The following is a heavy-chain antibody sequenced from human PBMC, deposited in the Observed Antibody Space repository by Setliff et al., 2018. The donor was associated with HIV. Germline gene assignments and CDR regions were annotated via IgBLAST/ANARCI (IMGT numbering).Heavy chain of an antibody. V-gene: IGHV3-15*05. J-gene: IGHJ2*01. CDR2: IKSKSDGGTT. CDR1: GFIFTNAW. CDR3: VGHYYDPLTGYNVWFFDV. Sequence: GGSLRLSCETSGFIFTNAWMSWVRQSPRKGLEWLARIKSKSDGGTTSYAAPVKDRFTISRDDSRNTLYLQMNSMKSDDTATYYCVGHYYDPLTGYNVWFFDVWGRGTLVTVSS. D-gene: IGHD3-9*01.